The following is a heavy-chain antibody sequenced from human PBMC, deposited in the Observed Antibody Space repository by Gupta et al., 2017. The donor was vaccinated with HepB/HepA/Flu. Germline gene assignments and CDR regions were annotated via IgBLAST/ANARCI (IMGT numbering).Heavy chain of an antibody. CDR3: ARDSSGGGGGMDV. D-gene: IGHD6-19*01. CDR2: IGTAGDT. CDR1: GFTFSSYD. V-gene: IGHV3-13*01. Sequence: EVQLVESGGGLVQPGGSLRLSCAASGFTFSSYDMHWVRQATGKGLEWVSAIGTAGDTYYPGSVKGRFTISRENAKNSLYLQMNSLRAGDTAVYYCARDSSGGGGGMDVWGQGTTVTGSS. J-gene: IGHJ6*02.